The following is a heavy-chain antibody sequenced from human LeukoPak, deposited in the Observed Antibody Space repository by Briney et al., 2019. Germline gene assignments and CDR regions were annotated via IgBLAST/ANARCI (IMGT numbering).Heavy chain of an antibody. Sequence: SQTLSLTCTVSGGSISSSSYYWGWIRQPPGKGLEWIGSIYYSGSTYYNPSLKSRVTISVDTSKNQFSLKLSSVTAADTAVYYCASYYGSGSTYYYYYMDVWGKGTTVTISS. CDR3: ASYYGSGSTYYYYYMDV. CDR1: GGSISSSSYY. D-gene: IGHD3-10*01. CDR2: IYYSGST. V-gene: IGHV4-39*01. J-gene: IGHJ6*03.